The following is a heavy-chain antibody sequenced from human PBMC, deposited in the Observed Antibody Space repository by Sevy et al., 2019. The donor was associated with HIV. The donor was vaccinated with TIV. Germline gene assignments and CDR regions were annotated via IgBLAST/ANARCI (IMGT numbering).Heavy chain of an antibody. D-gene: IGHD6-19*01. Sequence: GGSLRLSCAASGFTFSNAWMNWVRQAPGKGLEWVGRIKSKTDGGTTDYAAPVKGRFSISRDDSKNTLYLQMNSLKTEDTAVFYCTTDQYRIAVIDYWGQGTLVTVSS. V-gene: IGHV3-15*07. CDR3: TTDQYRIAVIDY. CDR1: GFTFSNAW. CDR2: IKSKTDGGTT. J-gene: IGHJ4*02.